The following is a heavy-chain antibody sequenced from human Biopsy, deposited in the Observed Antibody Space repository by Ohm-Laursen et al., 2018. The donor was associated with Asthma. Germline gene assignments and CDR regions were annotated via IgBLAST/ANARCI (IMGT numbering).Heavy chain of an antibody. D-gene: IGHD1-26*01. V-gene: IGHV3-30-3*02. J-gene: IGHJ4*02. CDR3: AKELFPGWELRRGPDS. Sequence: SLRLSCAAPGFVFRSHAMHWVRQAPGKGLEWVAVVSYDGGVVHYADSVKGRFTISRDNSKNTLFLEMNSLRPEDTAVYYCAKELFPGWELRRGPDSWGQGTLVTVSS. CDR2: VSYDGGVV. CDR1: GFVFRSHA.